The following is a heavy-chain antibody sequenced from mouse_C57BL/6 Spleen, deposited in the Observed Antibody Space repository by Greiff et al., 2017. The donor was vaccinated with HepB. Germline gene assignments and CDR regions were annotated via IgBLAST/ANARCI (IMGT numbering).Heavy chain of an antibody. J-gene: IGHJ2*01. CDR2: ISDGGSYT. CDR3: ARGVITTVVATNFDY. CDR1: GFTFSSYA. V-gene: IGHV5-4*03. Sequence: DVMLVESGGGLVKPGGSLKLSCAASGFTFSSYAMSWVRQTPEKRLEWVATISDGGSYTYYPDNVKGRFTISRDNAKNNLYLQMSHLKSEDTAMYYCARGVITTVVATNFDYWGQGTTLTVSS. D-gene: IGHD1-1*01.